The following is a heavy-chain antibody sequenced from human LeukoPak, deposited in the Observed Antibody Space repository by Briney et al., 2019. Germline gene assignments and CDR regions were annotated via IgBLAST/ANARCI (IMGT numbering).Heavy chain of an antibody. D-gene: IGHD5-12*01. J-gene: IGHJ6*03. CDR1: GFSFSSFA. Sequence: GGSLGLSCAASGFSFSSFAMTWVRQAPGKGLERVTSISGNGGSTYYADSVKGRFTISRDNSKKTLSLQLNSLRVEDTAVYYCAKGHGYGLYYNMDVWGKGTTVTVSS. V-gene: IGHV3-23*01. CDR3: AKGHGYGLYYNMDV. CDR2: ISGNGGST.